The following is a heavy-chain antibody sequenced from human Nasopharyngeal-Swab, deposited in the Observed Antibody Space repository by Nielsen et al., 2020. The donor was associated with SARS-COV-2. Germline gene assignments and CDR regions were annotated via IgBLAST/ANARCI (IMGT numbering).Heavy chain of an antibody. CDR2: IKSKTDGGTT. CDR3: TTDHDRVMTV. Sequence: VRQAPGKGLEWVGRIKSKTDGGTTGYAAPVKGRFTISRDDSKNTLYLQMNSLKTEDTAVYHCTTDHDRVMTVWGQGALVTVSS. V-gene: IGHV3-15*07. J-gene: IGHJ4*02. D-gene: IGHD3-10*02.